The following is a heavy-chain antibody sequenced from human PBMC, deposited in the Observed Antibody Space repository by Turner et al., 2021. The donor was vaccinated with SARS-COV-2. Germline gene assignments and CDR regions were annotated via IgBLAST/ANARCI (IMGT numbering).Heavy chain of an antibody. J-gene: IGHJ6*02. CDR2: MSNSSSYI. CDR3: ARAIDYYDSSGHGLKIYYYCYYGMDV. CDR1: EFTSSNYS. V-gene: IGHV3-21*01. Sequence: EVQLVESGGGLVKPGGSLRLSFAASEFTSSNYSMSWVRQATGKGMEGVSSMSNSSSYIYYADSVKGQFTSSRDNDKNSLYLQMNSLRAEDTAVYYCARAIDYYDSSGHGLKIYYYCYYGMDVWGQGTTVTVSS. D-gene: IGHD3-22*01.